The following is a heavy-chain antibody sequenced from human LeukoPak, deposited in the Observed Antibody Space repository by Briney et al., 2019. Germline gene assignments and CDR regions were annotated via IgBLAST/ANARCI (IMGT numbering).Heavy chain of an antibody. CDR3: ARDAFRARYFDL. Sequence: PGGSLRLSCVASEFTFTSYWMSWVRQAPGKGLEWVAHMKQDGRETHYVDSVKGRFTISRGNAKNSVYLQMNSLRAEDTAVYFCARDAFRARYFDLWGRGILVTVSS. CDR1: EFTFTSYW. CDR2: MKQDGRET. J-gene: IGHJ2*01. D-gene: IGHD3-10*01. V-gene: IGHV3-7*01.